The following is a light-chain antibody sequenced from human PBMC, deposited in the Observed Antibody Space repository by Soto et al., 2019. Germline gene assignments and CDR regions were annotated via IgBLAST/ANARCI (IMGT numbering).Light chain of an antibody. J-gene: IGLJ3*02. Sequence: QTVVTQEPSLTVSPGGTVTLTCSSSTGTFTSGYYPNWFQQKPGQAPRSLIYSTSNRHSWTPARFSGSLLGGKAALTLSGVQPEDEADYYCLLHYGAGPPVFGGGTKLTVL. V-gene: IGLV7-43*01. CDR3: LLHYGAGPPV. CDR1: TGTFTSGYY. CDR2: STS.